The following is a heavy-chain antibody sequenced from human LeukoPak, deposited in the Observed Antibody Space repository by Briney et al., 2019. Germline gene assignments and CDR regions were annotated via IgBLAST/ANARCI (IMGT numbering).Heavy chain of an antibody. Sequence: KPGESLKIPCKSSGYSFTSYWIAWVRQMPGKGLEWMGIIYPGDSDTRYSPSFQGQVTISADKSISTAYLQWSSLEASDTAMYYCARQGSTSSWYKFDYWGQGTLVTVSS. V-gene: IGHV5-51*01. D-gene: IGHD6-13*01. CDR2: IYPGDSDT. J-gene: IGHJ4*02. CDR1: GYSFTSYW. CDR3: ARQGSTSSWYKFDY.